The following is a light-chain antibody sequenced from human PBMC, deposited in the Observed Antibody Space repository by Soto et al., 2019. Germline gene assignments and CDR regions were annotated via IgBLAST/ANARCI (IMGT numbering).Light chain of an antibody. Sequence: EIVLTQSPGTLSLSPGERATLSCTASQSVTSSCLAWYQRKPGQAPRLLIHTTSIRATDIPDRFSGSGSGTDFTLTISRLEPEDSAVYYCQQCGGSPLFSFGPGTKVDF. V-gene: IGKV3-20*01. CDR2: TTS. CDR3: QQCGGSPLFS. CDR1: QSVTSSC. J-gene: IGKJ3*01.